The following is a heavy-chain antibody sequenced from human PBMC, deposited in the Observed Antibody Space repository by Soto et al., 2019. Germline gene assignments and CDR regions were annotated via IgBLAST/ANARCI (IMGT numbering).Heavy chain of an antibody. V-gene: IGHV3-30-3*01. CDR3: AKDHIRFLEWLSEKTIFDY. CDR1: GFTFSSYA. D-gene: IGHD3-3*01. CDR2: IPYDGSNK. J-gene: IGHJ4*02. Sequence: GGSLRLSCAASGFTFSSYAMHWVRQAPGKGLEWVAVIPYDGSNKYYADSVKGRFTISRDNSKNTLYLQMNSLRAEDTAVYYCAKDHIRFLEWLSEKTIFDYWGQGTLVTVSS.